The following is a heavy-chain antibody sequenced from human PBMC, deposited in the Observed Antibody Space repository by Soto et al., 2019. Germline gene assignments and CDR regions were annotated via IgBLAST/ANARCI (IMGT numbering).Heavy chain of an antibody. CDR2: IIPISGTA. CDR3: ARVGYCRSTSCDTAGYPYYGMDV. Sequence: SSVKVSCKAYGGTFSSYAISWVRQAPGQGLEWMGGIIPISGTANYAQKFQGRVTITADESTSTAYMELSSLRSEDTAVYYCARVGYCRSTSCDTAGYPYYGMDVWGPGPTVPLPS. V-gene: IGHV1-69*13. D-gene: IGHD2-2*02. CDR1: GGTFSSYA. J-gene: IGHJ6*02.